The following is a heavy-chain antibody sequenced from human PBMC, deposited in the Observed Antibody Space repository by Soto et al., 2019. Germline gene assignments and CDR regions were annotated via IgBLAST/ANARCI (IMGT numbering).Heavy chain of an antibody. V-gene: IGHV4-39*01. J-gene: IGHJ4*02. CDR3: ARHDLSPTIVVVVAAFFDY. CDR1: GGSISSSSYY. Sequence: QLQLQESGPGLVKPSETLSLTCTVSGGSISSSSYYWGWIRQPPGKGLEWIGSIYYSGSTYYNPSLKSRVTISVDTSKNQFSLKLSSVTAADTAVYYCARHDLSPTIVVVVAAFFDYWGQGTLVTVSS. CDR2: IYYSGST. D-gene: IGHD2-15*01.